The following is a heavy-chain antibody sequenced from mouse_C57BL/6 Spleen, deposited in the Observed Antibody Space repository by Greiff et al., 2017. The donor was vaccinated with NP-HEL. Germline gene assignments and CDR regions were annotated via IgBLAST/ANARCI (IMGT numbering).Heavy chain of an antibody. CDR1: GYTFTSYT. J-gene: IGHJ3*01. CDR3: ATFYDYDVPFAY. CDR2: INPSSGYT. Sequence: QVQLQQSGAELARPGASVKMSCKASGYTFTSYTMHWVKQRPGQGLEWIGYINPSSGYTKYNQKFKDKATLTADKSSSTAYMQLSSLTSEDSAVYYCATFYDYDVPFAYWGQGTLVTVSA. D-gene: IGHD2-4*01. V-gene: IGHV1-4*01.